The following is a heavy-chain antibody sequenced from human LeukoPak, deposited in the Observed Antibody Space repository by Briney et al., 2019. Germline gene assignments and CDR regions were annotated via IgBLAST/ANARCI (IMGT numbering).Heavy chain of an antibody. J-gene: IGHJ3*02. Sequence: SETLSLTCTVSGGSISSYYWSWIRQPPGKGLEWIGYIYYSGSTNYNPSLKSRVTISVDTSKNQFSLKLSSVTAADTAVYYCARGSNDFWSGSPDAFDIWGQGTMVTVSS. CDR2: IYYSGST. V-gene: IGHV4-59*01. CDR3: ARGSNDFWSGSPDAFDI. D-gene: IGHD3-3*01. CDR1: GGSISSYY.